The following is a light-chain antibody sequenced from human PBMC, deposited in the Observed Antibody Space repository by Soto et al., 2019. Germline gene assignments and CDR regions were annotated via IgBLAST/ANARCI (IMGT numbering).Light chain of an antibody. CDR3: QQYEAYPLT. J-gene: IGKJ4*01. Sequence: DIQLTQSPSTLSASVGDRVTITCRASQSISSWLAWYQQKPGKAPKLLVYKASSLESGVPSRFSGSGSATAFTLTITTLQPDDFATYYCQQYEAYPLTFGGGTKVEI. V-gene: IGKV1-5*03. CDR1: QSISSW. CDR2: KAS.